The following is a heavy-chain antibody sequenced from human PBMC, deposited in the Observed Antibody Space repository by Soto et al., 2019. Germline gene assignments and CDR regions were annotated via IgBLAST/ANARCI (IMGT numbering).Heavy chain of an antibody. CDR3: AKDPFDYYDSSGYYYVSYFDY. CDR1: GVTFSSYA. CDR2: ISGSGGST. Sequence: GGSLRLSCAASGVTFSSYAMSWVRQAPGKGLEWVSAISGSGGSTYYADSVKGRFTISRDNSKNTLYLQMNSLRAEDTAVYYCAKDPFDYYDSSGYYYVSYFDYWGQGTLVTVSS. J-gene: IGHJ4*02. D-gene: IGHD3-22*01. V-gene: IGHV3-23*01.